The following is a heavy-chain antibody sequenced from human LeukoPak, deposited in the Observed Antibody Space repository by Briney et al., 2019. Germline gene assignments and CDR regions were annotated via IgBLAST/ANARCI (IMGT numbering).Heavy chain of an antibody. V-gene: IGHV4-59*01. J-gene: IGHJ6*03. Sequence: SETLSLTCTVSGGSISSYYWSWIRQPPGKGLEWIGFIYYSGSTNYNPSLKSRVTISVDTSKNQFSLKLSSVTAADTAVYYCASSYSTDYYYYYMDVWGKGATATVSS. D-gene: IGHD1-26*01. CDR1: GGSISSYY. CDR3: ASSYSTDYYYYYMDV. CDR2: IYYSGST.